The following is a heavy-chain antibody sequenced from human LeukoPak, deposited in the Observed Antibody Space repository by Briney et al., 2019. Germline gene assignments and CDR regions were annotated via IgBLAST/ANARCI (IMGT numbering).Heavy chain of an antibody. V-gene: IGHV1-46*01. D-gene: IGHD5-18*01. CDR1: GYTFTSYY. J-gene: IGHJ4*02. CDR2: INPSGGST. CDR3: ARDRLERYSYGSFDY. Sequence: ASVKVSCKASGYTFTSYYMHWVRQAPGQGLEWMGIINPSGGSTCYAQKFQGRVTMTRDTSTSTVYMELSSLRSEDTAVYYCARDRLERYSYGSFDYWGQGTLVTVSS.